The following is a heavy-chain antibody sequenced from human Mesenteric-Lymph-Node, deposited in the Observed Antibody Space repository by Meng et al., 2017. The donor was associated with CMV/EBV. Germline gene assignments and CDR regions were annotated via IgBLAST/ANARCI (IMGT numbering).Heavy chain of an antibody. V-gene: IGHV4-34*01. CDR2: INHSGNT. J-gene: IGHJ6*02. Sequence: SETLSLTCAVYGGSFSGYYWTWIRQPPGKGLEWIGEINHSGNTNYNPSLKSRVTISADTSKNQVSLKLNSVTAADMAVYYCARAFCGGECYSSSNYYYGMDVWGQGTTVTVSS. CDR3: ARAFCGGECYSSSNYYYGMDV. D-gene: IGHD2-21*01. CDR1: GGSFSGYY.